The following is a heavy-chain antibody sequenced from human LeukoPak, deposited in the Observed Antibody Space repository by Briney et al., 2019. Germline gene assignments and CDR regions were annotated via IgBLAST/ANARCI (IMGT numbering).Heavy chain of an antibody. CDR3: AKGAVTTYDAFVI. D-gene: IGHD4-17*01. Sequence: GGSLRLSCAAAGFTFSSYGMHWVRQAPGKGLEWVAVISYDGSNKYYADSVKGRFTISRDNSKNPLYLQINALRAEDTAVYYCAKGAVTTYDAFVIWGQGKKVTVS. J-gene: IGHJ3*02. V-gene: IGHV3-30*18. CDR1: GFTFSSYG. CDR2: ISYDGSNK.